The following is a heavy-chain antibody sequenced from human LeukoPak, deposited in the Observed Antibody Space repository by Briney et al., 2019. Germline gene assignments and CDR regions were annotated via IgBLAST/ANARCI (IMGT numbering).Heavy chain of an antibody. D-gene: IGHD2-2*01. J-gene: IGHJ4*02. CDR1: GGSISSYY. CDR2: IYYSGST. CDR3: ARKVPATAIDY. Sequence: PSETLSLTCTVSGGSISSYYWSWIRQPPGKGVEWIGYIYYSGSTNYNPSLKSRVTISVDSSKNQFPLKLSSVTAADTAVYYCARKVPATAIDYRGQGTLVTVSS. V-gene: IGHV4-59*08.